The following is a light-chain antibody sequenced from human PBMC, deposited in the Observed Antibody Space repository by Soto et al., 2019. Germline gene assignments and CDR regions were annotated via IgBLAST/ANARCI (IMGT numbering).Light chain of an antibody. V-gene: IGKV1-27*01. Sequence: DIQMTQSPSSLSASVGDRVTITCRASQGISNYLAWYQQKPGKVPTFLIFAASTLQSGVPSRFSGSGSGTDFTLTISSLQPDDVATYYCQKYDGAPFTFGPGTKVDIK. CDR3: QKYDGAPFT. CDR2: AAS. J-gene: IGKJ3*01. CDR1: QGISNY.